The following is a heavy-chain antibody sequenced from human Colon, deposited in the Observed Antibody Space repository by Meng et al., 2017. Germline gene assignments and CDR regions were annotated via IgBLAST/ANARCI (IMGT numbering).Heavy chain of an antibody. CDR1: SGPITSGTW. D-gene: IGHD6-19*01. J-gene: IGHJ5*01. V-gene: IGHV4-4*02. CDR2: TSHSGYT. Sequence: SETLSLTCVVSSGPITSGTWWSWVRQPPEKGLEWIGDTSHSGYTNYNPSLKSRLTISVDNSKQYFSLALRSVTAADTAIYSCARHGSPDPVAYSGFCLDSWGQGTLVTVSS. CDR3: ARHGSPDPVAYSGFCLDS.